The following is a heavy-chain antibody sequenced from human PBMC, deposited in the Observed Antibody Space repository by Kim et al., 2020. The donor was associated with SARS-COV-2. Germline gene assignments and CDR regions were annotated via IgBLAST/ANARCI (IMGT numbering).Heavy chain of an antibody. CDR2: IYYSGST. CDR1: GGSISSGGYY. J-gene: IGHJ6*02. V-gene: IGHV4-31*03. Sequence: SETLSLTCTVSGGSISSGGYYWSWIRQHPGKGLEWIGYIYYSGSTYYNPSLKSRVTISVDTSKNQFSLKLSSVTAADTAVYYCARAHRTIFGVVEYMDVWGEGTTVTAS. D-gene: IGHD3-3*01. CDR3: ARAHRTIFGVVEYMDV.